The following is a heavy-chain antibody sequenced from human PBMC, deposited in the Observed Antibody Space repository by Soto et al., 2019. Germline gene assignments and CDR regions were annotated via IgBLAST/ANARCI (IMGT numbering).Heavy chain of an antibody. D-gene: IGHD3-16*01. Sequence: ASVKVSCKVSGYTLTELSMHWVRQAPGKGLEWMGGFDPEDGETIYAQKFQGRVTMTEDTSTDTAYMELSSLRSEDTAVYYCATSSPGWGYYYYYMDVWGKGTTVTVSS. V-gene: IGHV1-24*01. CDR2: FDPEDGET. J-gene: IGHJ6*03. CDR3: ATSSPGWGYYYYYMDV. CDR1: GYTLTELS.